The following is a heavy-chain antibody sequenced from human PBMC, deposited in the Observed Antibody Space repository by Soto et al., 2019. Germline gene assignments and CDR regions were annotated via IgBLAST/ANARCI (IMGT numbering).Heavy chain of an antibody. CDR3: ARGRYSSGWYHYYGMDV. V-gene: IGHV1-2*04. J-gene: IGHJ6*02. Sequence: ASVKVSCKASGYTFTGYYIHWVRQAPGQGFEWMGWINPNSGGTNYAQKFQGWVTMTRDTSISTVYMELSRLRSDDTAVYYCARGRYSSGWYHYYGMDVWGQGTKVTVSS. CDR2: INPNSGGT. D-gene: IGHD6-19*01. CDR1: GYTFTGYY.